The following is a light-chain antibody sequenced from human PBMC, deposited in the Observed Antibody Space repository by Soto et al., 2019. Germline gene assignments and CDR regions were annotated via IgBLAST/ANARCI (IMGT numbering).Light chain of an antibody. CDR2: DAS. Sequence: EIVLTQSPATLSVSPGERATLSCRASQSVSSNLAWYQQKPGQAPRLLIYDASTRATGIPDRFSGSGSGTDFTLTINRLEPEDFAVYYCHQYAYSPWTFGQGTKVDIK. CDR3: HQYAYSPWT. CDR1: QSVSSN. V-gene: IGKV3-20*01. J-gene: IGKJ1*01.